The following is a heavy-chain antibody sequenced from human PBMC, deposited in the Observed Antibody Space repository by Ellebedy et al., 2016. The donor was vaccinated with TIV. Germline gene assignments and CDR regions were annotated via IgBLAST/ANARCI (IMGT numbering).Heavy chain of an antibody. CDR1: GGSISSHY. CDR2: IYYTGST. CDR3: ASSPYGDYGIGY. Sequence: SETLSLTXTVSGGSISSHYWSWIRQPPGRGLEWIGWIYYTGSTNHNPSLKSRVTILLDTSKNQFSLKLSSVTAADTAVYYCASSPYGDYGIGYWGQGILVTVSS. D-gene: IGHD4-17*01. V-gene: IGHV4-59*11. J-gene: IGHJ4*02.